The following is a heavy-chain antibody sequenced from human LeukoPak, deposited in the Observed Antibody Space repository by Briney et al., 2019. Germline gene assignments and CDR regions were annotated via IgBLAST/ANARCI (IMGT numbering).Heavy chain of an antibody. Sequence: ASMKVSCKASGYTFTGYYMHWVRQAPGQGLEWMGWINPNSGGTNYAQKFQGRVTMTRDTSISTAYMELSRLRSDDTAVYYCARDPDYGDYVSPLWGQGTLVTVSS. CDR3: ARDPDYGDYVSPL. V-gene: IGHV1-2*02. CDR2: INPNSGGT. D-gene: IGHD4-17*01. CDR1: GYTFTGYY. J-gene: IGHJ4*02.